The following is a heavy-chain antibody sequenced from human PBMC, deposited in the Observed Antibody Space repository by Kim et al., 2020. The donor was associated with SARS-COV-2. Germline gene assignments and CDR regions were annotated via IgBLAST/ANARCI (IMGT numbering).Heavy chain of an antibody. CDR3: AKDGGLFDY. CDR2: GST. D-gene: IGHD3-16*01. Sequence: GSTYDAGSVKGRFTISRDNSKNTQDLQMNSVRAEDTAVYYWAKDGGLFDYWGQGTLVTVSS. V-gene: IGHV3-23*01. J-gene: IGHJ4*02.